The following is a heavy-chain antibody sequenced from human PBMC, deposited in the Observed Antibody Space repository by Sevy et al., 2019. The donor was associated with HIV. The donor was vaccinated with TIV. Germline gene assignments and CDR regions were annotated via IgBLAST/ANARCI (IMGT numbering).Heavy chain of an antibody. D-gene: IGHD3-22*01. CDR2: IWNDGSNK. Sequence: GGSLRLSCAASGFTFSSYGMHWVRQAPGKGLEWVAVIWNDGSNKYYADSVKGRFTISRDNSKNTLYLQMNSLRVEDTAVYFCARGGDFNDRSAKRDFDYWGQGTLVTVS. J-gene: IGHJ4*02. CDR1: GFTFSSYG. CDR3: ARGGDFNDRSAKRDFDY. V-gene: IGHV3-33*01.